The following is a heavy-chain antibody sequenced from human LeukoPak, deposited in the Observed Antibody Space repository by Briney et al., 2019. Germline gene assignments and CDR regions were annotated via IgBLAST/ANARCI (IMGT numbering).Heavy chain of an antibody. CDR1: GGTFSSYA. Sequence: GASVKVSCKASGGTFSSYAISWVRQAPGQGLEWMGRIIPILGIANYAQKFQGRVTITADKSTSTAYMELSSLRSEDTAVYYCARDDRGYSGYDYQHWGQGTLVTVSS. CDR3: ARDDRGYSGYDYQH. V-gene: IGHV1-69*04. D-gene: IGHD5-12*01. CDR2: IIPILGIA. J-gene: IGHJ4*02.